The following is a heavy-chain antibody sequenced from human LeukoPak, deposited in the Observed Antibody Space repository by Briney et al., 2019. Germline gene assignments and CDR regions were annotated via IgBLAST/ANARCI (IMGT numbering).Heavy chain of an antibody. Sequence: ASVKVSCKASGGTFSSYAISWVRQAPGQGLEWMGGIIPIFGTANYAQKFQGRVTITAGESTSTAYMELSSLRSEDTAVYYCARGGYCSGGSCYSLDWFDRWGQGTLVTVSS. CDR2: IIPIFGTA. J-gene: IGHJ5*02. V-gene: IGHV1-69*13. D-gene: IGHD2-15*01. CDR1: GGTFSSYA. CDR3: ARGGYCSGGSCYSLDWFDR.